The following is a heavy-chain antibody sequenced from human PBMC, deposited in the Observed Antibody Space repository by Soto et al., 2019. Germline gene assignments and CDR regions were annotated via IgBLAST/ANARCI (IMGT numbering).Heavy chain of an antibody. Sequence: GGSLSPSSQPSGFLFRKFGLHWVRQAPGKGLEWVAVIVNHGGRKDYADSVRGRFTISRDNSRNTLFLEMSSLRVEDTAIYYCARDDEYDDNGLDYWGQGT. D-gene: IGHD1-1*01. J-gene: IGHJ4*02. CDR2: IVNHGGRK. CDR3: ARDDEYDDNGLDY. CDR1: GFLFRKFG. V-gene: IGHV3-33*01.